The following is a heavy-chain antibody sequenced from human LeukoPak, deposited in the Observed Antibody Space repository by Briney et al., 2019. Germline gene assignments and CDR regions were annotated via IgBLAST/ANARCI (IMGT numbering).Heavy chain of an antibody. J-gene: IGHJ4*02. V-gene: IGHV3-33*01. CDR2: IWYGGSNK. CDR3: ARSNSHYFDY. D-gene: IGHD2/OR15-2a*01. Sequence: PGRSLRLSCAASGFTFSSYGTHWVRQAPGKGLEWVAVIWYGGSNKYYADSVKGRFTISRDNSKNTLYLQVNSLRAEDTAVYYCARSNSHYFDYWGQGTLVTVSS. CDR1: GFTFSSYG.